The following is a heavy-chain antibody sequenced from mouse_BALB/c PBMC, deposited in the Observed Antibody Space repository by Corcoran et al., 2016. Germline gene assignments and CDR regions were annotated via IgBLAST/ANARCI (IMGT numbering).Heavy chain of an antibody. D-gene: IGHD2-4*01. CDR1: GYTFTNYG. CDR3: ARFYYDYRDFDY. Sequence: QIQWVQSGPELKKPGETVKISCKASGYTFTNYGMNWVKQAPGKGLKWMGWINTYTGEPTYADDFKGRFAFSLETSASTAYLQINNLKNEDTATYFCARFYYDYRDFDYWGQGTTLTVSS. V-gene: IGHV9-3-1*01. J-gene: IGHJ2*01. CDR2: INTYTGEP.